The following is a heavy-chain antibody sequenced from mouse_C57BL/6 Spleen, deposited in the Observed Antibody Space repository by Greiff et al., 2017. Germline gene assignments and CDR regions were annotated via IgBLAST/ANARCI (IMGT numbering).Heavy chain of an antibody. CDR3: ARSITTVPFAY. Sequence: VQLQQSGAELVRPGTSVKVSCKASGYAFTNYLIEWVKQRPGRGLEWIGVINPGSGGTNYNEKFKGKATLTADKSSSTAYMQLSSLTSEDSAVYFCARSITTVPFAYWGQGTLVTVSA. CDR2: INPGSGGT. V-gene: IGHV1-54*01. D-gene: IGHD1-1*01. CDR1: GYAFTNYL. J-gene: IGHJ3*01.